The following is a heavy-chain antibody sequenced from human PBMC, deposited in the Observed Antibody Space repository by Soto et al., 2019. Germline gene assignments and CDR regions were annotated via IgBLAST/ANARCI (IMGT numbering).Heavy chain of an antibody. CDR2: IYSGGST. CDR3: ARDMKTILRGAFDI. V-gene: IGHV3-66*01. D-gene: IGHD2-15*01. J-gene: IGHJ3*02. CDR1: GFTVSSNY. Sequence: PGGSLRLSCAASGFTVSSNYMSWVRQAPGKGLEWVSVIYSGGSTYYADSVKGRFTISRDNSKNTLYLQMNSLRAEDTAVYYCARDMKTILRGAFDIWGQGTMVTVSS.